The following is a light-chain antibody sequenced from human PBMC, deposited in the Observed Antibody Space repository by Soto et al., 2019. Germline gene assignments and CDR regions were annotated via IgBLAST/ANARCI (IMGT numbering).Light chain of an antibody. Sequence: QSVLTQPASVSGSPGQAITISCSGTSSDVGAFNYVSWYQQHPGKAPKLMIYDVSNRPSGVSDRFSGSKSGNTASLTISGLQAEDEADYYCCSFTSSNTHVFGTGTKV. J-gene: IGLJ1*01. V-gene: IGLV2-14*03. CDR2: DVS. CDR3: CSFTSSNTHV. CDR1: SSDVGAFNY.